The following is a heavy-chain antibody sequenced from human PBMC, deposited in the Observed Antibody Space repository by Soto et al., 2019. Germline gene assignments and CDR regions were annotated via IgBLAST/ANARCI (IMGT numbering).Heavy chain of an antibody. D-gene: IGHD5-18*01. CDR2: ISSSKTT. V-gene: IGHV3-48*02. Sequence: EVQLEESGGGLVQPGESLRLSCTASGITFSSYSMNWVRQAPGKGLEWLSYISSSKTTYADSVKGRFTISRDNAKNSVYLQMNSLRDEDTAVYYCVGDQDVHTPMVHGNYWGRGTRVTVSS. CDR3: VGDQDVHTPMVHGNY. J-gene: IGHJ4*02. CDR1: GITFSSYS.